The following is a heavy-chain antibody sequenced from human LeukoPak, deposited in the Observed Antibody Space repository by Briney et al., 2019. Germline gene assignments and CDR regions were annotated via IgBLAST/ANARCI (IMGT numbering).Heavy chain of an antibody. Sequence: GGSLRLSCAASGFTFSSYAMSWVRQAPGKRLEWVSAISGSGGSTYYADSVKGRFTISRDNSKNTLYLQMNSLRAEDTAVYYCAKSRDTRGQVYYFDYWGQGTLVTVSS. V-gene: IGHV3-23*01. J-gene: IGHJ4*02. CDR1: GFTFSSYA. CDR2: ISGSGGST. CDR3: AKSRDTRGQVYYFDY. D-gene: IGHD3-16*02.